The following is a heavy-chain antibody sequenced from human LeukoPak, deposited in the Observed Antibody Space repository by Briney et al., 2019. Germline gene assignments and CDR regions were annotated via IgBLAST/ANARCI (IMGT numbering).Heavy chain of an antibody. V-gene: IGHV3-74*01. CDR3: ARDRNYLLSPP. Sequence: GGSLRLSCAASGFTSFSNYWIHWVRQAPGKGLVWVSRIKGDGSGTIYADSVKGRFTISRDNARNTVYLQMNSLRVEDTAVYYCARDRNYLLSPPWGQGTLVTVSS. CDR1: GFTSFSNYW. CDR2: IKGDGSGT. J-gene: IGHJ4*02. D-gene: IGHD1-14*01.